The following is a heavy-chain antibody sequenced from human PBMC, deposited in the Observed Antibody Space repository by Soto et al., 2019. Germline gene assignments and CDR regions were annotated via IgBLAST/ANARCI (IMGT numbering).Heavy chain of an antibody. CDR3: ARVRGGTGWSNWKYGGFDY. Sequence: SETLSLTCAVSGYSISSGYYWGWIRQPPGKGLEWIGSIYHSGSTYYNPSLKSRVTISVDTSKNQFSLKLSSVTAADTAVYYCARVRGGTGWSNWKYGGFDYWGQGTLVTVYS. J-gene: IGHJ4*02. V-gene: IGHV4-38-2*01. D-gene: IGHD1-7*01. CDR2: IYHSGST. CDR1: GYSISSGYY.